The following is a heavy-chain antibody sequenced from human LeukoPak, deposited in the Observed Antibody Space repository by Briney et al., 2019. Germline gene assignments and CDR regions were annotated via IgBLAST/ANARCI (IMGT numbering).Heavy chain of an antibody. Sequence: SETLSLTCTVSGGSISSYYWSWIRQPPGKGLEWIGYIYYSGSTNYNPSLKSRVTISVDTSKNQFSLKLSSVTAADTAVYYCARGDVPAARFDHWGQGTLVTVSS. CDR1: GGSISSYY. CDR2: IYYSGST. CDR3: ARGDVPAARFDH. V-gene: IGHV4-59*01. J-gene: IGHJ4*02. D-gene: IGHD2-2*01.